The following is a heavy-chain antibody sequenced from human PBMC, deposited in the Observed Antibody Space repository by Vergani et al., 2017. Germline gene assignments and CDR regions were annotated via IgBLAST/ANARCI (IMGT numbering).Heavy chain of an antibody. CDR1: GGSISSYY. J-gene: IGHJ5*02. D-gene: IGHD4-11*01. CDR3: AREHYTRTREFDP. CDR2: IYYSGST. Sequence: QVRLQESGPGLVKPSETLSLTCTVSGGSISSYYWSWIRQPPGKGLEWIGYIYYSGSTNYNPSLKSRVTISVDTSKNQFSLKLSSVTAADTAVYYCAREHYTRTREFDPWGQGTLVTVSS. V-gene: IGHV4-59*01.